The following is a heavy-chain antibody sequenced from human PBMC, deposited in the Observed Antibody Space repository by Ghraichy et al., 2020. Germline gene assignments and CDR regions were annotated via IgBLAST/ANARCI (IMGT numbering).Heavy chain of an antibody. J-gene: IGHJ5*02. Sequence: SETLSLTCAVSGGSISSSNWWSWVRQPPGKGLEWIGEIYHSGCTNYNPSLKSRVTISVDKSKNQFSLKLSSVTAADTAVYYCARDQGGSDSQGWFDPWGQGTLVTVSA. D-gene: IGHD1-26*01. CDR2: IYHSGCT. CDR1: GGSISSSNW. V-gene: IGHV4-4*02. CDR3: ARDQGGSDSQGWFDP.